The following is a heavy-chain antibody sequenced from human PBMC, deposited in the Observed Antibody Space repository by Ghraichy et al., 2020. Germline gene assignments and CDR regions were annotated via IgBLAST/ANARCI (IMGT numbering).Heavy chain of an antibody. V-gene: IGHV3-7*03. CDR2: IKQDGSEY. CDR3: ARFYYYDSSGYYSFFDY. Sequence: GGSLRLSCAASGFTFSSYWMSWVRQAPGKGLEWVANIKQDGSEYSYVDSVKGRFTISRDNAKNSLYLQMNSLRAEDTAVYYCARFYYYDSSGYYSFFDYWGQGTLVAVSS. J-gene: IGHJ4*02. D-gene: IGHD3-22*01. CDR1: GFTFSSYW.